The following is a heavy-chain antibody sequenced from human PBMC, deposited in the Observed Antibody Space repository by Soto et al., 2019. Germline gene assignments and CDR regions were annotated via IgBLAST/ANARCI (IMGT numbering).Heavy chain of an antibody. V-gene: IGHV3-74*01. CDR3: ARVPEDPAMADYYYYYGMDV. Sequence: GGSLRLSCAASGFTFSNYWMHWVRQAPGKGLVWVSRINSDGSSTSYADSVKGRFTISRDNAKNTLYLQMSSLRAEDTAVYYCARVPEDPAMADYYYYYGMDVWGQGTTVTVSS. D-gene: IGHD5-18*01. CDR2: INSDGSST. CDR1: GFTFSNYW. J-gene: IGHJ6*02.